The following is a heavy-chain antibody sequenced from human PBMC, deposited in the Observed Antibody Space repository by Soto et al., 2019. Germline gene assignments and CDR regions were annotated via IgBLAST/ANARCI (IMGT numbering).Heavy chain of an antibody. CDR1: GFTFSNYW. CDR2: IKQDGTEK. V-gene: IGHV3-7*01. D-gene: IGHD5-12*01. Sequence: EVQLVESGGGLVQPGGSLRLSCAASGFTFSNYWMSWVRQAPGKGLEWVANIKQDGTEKNYVDSVRGRFTISRDNAKNSLDLQVNSLTAEDTAVYYCASVASWGQGTLVTVSS. CDR3: ASVAS. J-gene: IGHJ4*02.